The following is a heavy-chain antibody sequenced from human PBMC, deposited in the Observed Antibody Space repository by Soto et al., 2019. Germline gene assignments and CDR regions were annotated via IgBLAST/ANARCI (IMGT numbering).Heavy chain of an antibody. CDR3: AKDIGYSSSWYPLYYYYYGMDV. D-gene: IGHD6-13*01. V-gene: IGHV3-9*01. Sequence: GGSLRLSCAASGFTFDDYAMHWVRQAPGKGLEWVSGISWNSGSIGYADSVKGRFTISRDNAKNSLYLQMNSLRAEDTALYYCAKDIGYSSSWYPLYYYYYGMDVWGQGTTVTVSS. CDR2: ISWNSGSI. J-gene: IGHJ6*02. CDR1: GFTFDDYA.